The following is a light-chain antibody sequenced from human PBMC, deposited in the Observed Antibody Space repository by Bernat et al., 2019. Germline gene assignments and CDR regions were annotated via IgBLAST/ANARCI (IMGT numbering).Light chain of an antibody. V-gene: IGLV1-51*01. CDR3: GTWDSSLSTGV. CDR1: DSNIGRYY. Sequence: QSVLTQPPSVSAAPGQKVTISCSGGDSNIGRYYVCWYQQLPGTAPKLLIYDDNQRPSGIPDRFSGSKSGTSATLGITGLQTGDEADYYCGTWDSSLSTGVFGGGTNLAVL. J-gene: IGLJ3*02. CDR2: DDN.